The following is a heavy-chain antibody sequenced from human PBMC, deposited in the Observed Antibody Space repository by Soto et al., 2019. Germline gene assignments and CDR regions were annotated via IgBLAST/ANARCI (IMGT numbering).Heavy chain of an antibody. D-gene: IGHD2-15*01. CDR1: GGSISSGGYC. CDR3: ARRYGGNFDY. V-gene: IGHV4-31*03. Sequence: SATLSLTCTVSGGSISSGGYCWSWIRQHPGKGLEWIGYIYYSGSTYYNPSLKSRVTISVDTSKNQFSLKLSSVTAADTAVYYCARRYGGNFDYWGQGTLVTVSS. J-gene: IGHJ4*02. CDR2: IYYSGST.